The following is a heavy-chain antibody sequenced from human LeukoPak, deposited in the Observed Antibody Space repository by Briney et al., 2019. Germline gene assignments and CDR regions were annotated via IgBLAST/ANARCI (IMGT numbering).Heavy chain of an antibody. CDR1: GFTFSSYA. J-gene: IGHJ4*02. V-gene: IGHV3-23*01. D-gene: IGHD3-10*01. CDR3: ARSMVRGVIGGVDY. CDR2: IRGSYGST. Sequence: PGGSLRLSCAASGFTFSSYAMSWVRQAPGKGLEWVSGIRGSYGSTYYADSVKGRFTISRDNSKNTLFLQMNSLSAEDTAVYYCARSMVRGVIGGVDYWGQGTLVTVSS.